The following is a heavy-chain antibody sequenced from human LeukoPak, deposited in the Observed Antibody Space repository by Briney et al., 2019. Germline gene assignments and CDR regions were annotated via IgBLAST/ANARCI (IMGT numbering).Heavy chain of an antibody. CDR3: AKGLSSGPGRFDY. D-gene: IGHD6-19*01. Sequence: PPGGSLRLSCAASGFTFSTSAMHWVRQAPGKGLEWVSSISGSGGTTYYADSVKGRFTISRDNSKNTLSLQMNSLRAEDTAVYYCAKGLSSGPGRFDYWGQGTLVTVSS. CDR1: GFTFSTSA. CDR2: ISGSGGTT. V-gene: IGHV3-23*01. J-gene: IGHJ4*02.